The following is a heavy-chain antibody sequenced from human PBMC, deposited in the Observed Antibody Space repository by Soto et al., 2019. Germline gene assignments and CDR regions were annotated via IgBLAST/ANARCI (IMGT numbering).Heavy chain of an antibody. D-gene: IGHD1-26*01. CDR2: INTYNGNT. J-gene: IGHJ3*02. CDR1: GYTFSSYG. Sequence: QVQLVQSGAEVKKPGASVKVSCKASGYTFSSYGINWVRQAPGQGLEWLGWINTYNGNTNYAQKFQGRVTMTTDTSTSAVYMDLRSLRSDDTAVYYCAAYSVEVSVAATIPPDHAFDILGQGTMVTVSS. CDR3: AAYSVEVSVAATIPPDHAFDI. V-gene: IGHV1-18*04.